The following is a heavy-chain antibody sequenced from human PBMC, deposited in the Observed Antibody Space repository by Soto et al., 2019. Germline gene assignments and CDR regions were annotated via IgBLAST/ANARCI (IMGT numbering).Heavy chain of an antibody. V-gene: IGHV1-8*01. J-gene: IGHJ6*02. D-gene: IGHD6-13*01. CDR3: ARGGIAAAGPSGYYYYYGMDV. Sequence: QVQLVQSGAEVKKPGASVKVSCKASGYTFTSYDINWVRQATGQGLEWMGWMNPNSGNTGYAQKFQGRVTMTRNTSTSTAYMELSSLRSEDTAVYYCARGGIAAAGPSGYYYYYGMDVWGQGTTVTVSS. CDR2: MNPNSGNT. CDR1: GYTFTSYD.